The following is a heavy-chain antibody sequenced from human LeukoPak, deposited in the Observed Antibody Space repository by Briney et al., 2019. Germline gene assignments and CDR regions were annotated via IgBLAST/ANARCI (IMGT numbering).Heavy chain of an antibody. CDR3: ARDSGSYSNPVDY. CDR1: GGTLSSYA. Sequence: SLKLSCKASGGTLSSYAISCVRQAPGQGLEWRGRIIPIFGIANYAQKFQGRVTITADKSTSTAYMELSSLRSEDTAVYYCARDSGSYSNPVDYWGQGTLVTVSS. CDR2: IIPIFGIA. V-gene: IGHV1-69*04. D-gene: IGHD1-26*01. J-gene: IGHJ4*02.